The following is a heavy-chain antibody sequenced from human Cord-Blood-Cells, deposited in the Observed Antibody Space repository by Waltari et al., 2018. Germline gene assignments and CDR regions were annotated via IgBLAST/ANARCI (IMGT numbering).Heavy chain of an antibody. J-gene: IGHJ4*02. CDR3: AKAKSGYEIDY. CDR1: GFPFTCYG. V-gene: IGHV3-30*18. CDR2: ISYDGSNK. D-gene: IGHD5-12*01. Sequence: VRVLGSGVGWVQTAGSLRLSWAAPGFPFTCYGLHWVGQAPGKGLEWVAVISYDGSNKYYADSVKGRFTISRDNSKNTLYLQMNSLRAEDTAVYYCAKAKSGYEIDYWGQGTLVTVSS.